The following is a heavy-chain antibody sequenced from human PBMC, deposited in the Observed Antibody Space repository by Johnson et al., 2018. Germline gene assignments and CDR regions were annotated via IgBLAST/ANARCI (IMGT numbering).Heavy chain of an antibody. Sequence: VQLQESGPGLVEPSGTLSLTCAVSGVSITSSNWWSWVRQPPGKGLEWIGEIYHSEPTNYSPSLKSRFTISVDKSNNQFSLKLSSVTAADTAVYYCARAPKYRNYFDYWGQGTLVTVSS. D-gene: IGHD6-6*01. V-gene: IGHV4-4*02. CDR3: ARAPKYRNYFDY. CDR1: GVSITSSNW. J-gene: IGHJ4*02. CDR2: IYHSEPT.